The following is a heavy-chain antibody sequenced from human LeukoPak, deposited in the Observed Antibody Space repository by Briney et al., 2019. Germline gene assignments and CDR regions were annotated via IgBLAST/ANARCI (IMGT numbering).Heavy chain of an antibody. D-gene: IGHD3-22*01. J-gene: IGHJ4*02. CDR3: AKRGVVIRVILVGFHKEAYYFDS. CDR1: GINLSNYG. CDR2: ISDTGGRT. Sequence: GGSPRLSCAVSGINLSNYGMTWVRQAPGKGLEWVAGISDTGGRTNYADSVKGRFTISRDNPKNTLYLQMNSLRAEDTAVYFCAKRGVVIRVILVGFHKEAYYFDSWAREPWSPSPQ. V-gene: IGHV3-23*01.